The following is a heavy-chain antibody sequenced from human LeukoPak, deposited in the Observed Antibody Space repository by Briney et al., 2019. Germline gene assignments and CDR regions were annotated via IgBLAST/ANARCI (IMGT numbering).Heavy chain of an antibody. J-gene: IGHJ4*02. Sequence: GGSLTLSCAASGFSFRNYWMSWVRQAPGEGLEWVANIKQDGSEKHYVDSVKGRFTVSRDNAKNSLYLQMNSLRAEDTALYYCARAGHYDTTWYQWGQGTLVTVSS. V-gene: IGHV3-7*01. CDR1: GFSFRNYW. CDR3: ARAGHYDTTWYQ. D-gene: IGHD3-22*01. CDR2: IKQDGSEK.